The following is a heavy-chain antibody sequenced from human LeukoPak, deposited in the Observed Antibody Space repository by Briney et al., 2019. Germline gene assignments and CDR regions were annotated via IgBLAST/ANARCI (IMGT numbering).Heavy chain of an antibody. Sequence: SQTLSLTCTVSGGSISSGSYYWSWIRQPAGKGLEWIGRIYTSGSTNYNPSLKSRVTISVDTSKNQFSLKLSSVTAADTAVYYCARDLDYGDYGYFDYWGQGTLVTASS. CDR3: ARDLDYGDYGYFDY. J-gene: IGHJ4*02. CDR1: GGSISSGSYY. CDR2: IYTSGST. V-gene: IGHV4-61*02. D-gene: IGHD4-17*01.